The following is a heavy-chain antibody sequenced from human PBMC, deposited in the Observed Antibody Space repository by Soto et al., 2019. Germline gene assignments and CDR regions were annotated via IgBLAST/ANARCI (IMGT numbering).Heavy chain of an antibody. CDR3: SRPGRCWGH. CDR1: GYTFISYA. V-gene: IGHV1-3*05. CDR2: INAGNGNT. Sequence: QVQLVQSGAEEKKPGASVKVSCKASGYTFISYAMHWVRQAPGQRLEWMGWINAGNGNTKYSQKFQGRVTITRDTSADTAYMEVGSLRSGDTGVDYCSRPGRCWGHWGQGTLVTVSS. J-gene: IGHJ4*02. D-gene: IGHD7-27*01.